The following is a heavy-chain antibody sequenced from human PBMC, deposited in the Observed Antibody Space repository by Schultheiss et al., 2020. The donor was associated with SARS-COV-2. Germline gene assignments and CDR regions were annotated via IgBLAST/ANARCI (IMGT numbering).Heavy chain of an antibody. CDR3: ARVVPAARASGITRWFDP. CDR1: GYTFTGYY. CDR2: INPSGGST. D-gene: IGHD2-2*01. J-gene: IGHJ5*02. V-gene: IGHV1-46*01. Sequence: ASVKVSCKASGYTFTGYYMHWVRQAPGQGLEWMGIINPSGGSTSYAQKFQGRVTMTRDTSTSTVYMELSSLRSDDTAVYYCARVVPAARASGITRWFDPWGQGTLVTVSS.